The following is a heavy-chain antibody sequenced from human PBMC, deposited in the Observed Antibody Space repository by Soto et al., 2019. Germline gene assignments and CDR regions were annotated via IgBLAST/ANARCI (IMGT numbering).Heavy chain of an antibody. CDR1: GFTFSSYG. V-gene: IGHV3-30*18. Sequence: QVQLVESGGGVVQPGRSLRLSCAASGFTFSSYGMHWVRQAPGKGLEWVAVISYDGSNKYYADSVKGRFTISRDNSKNTLYLQMNSLRAEDTAVYYCAKDPRYSSRLPGGDYFDYWGQGTLVTVSS. D-gene: IGHD6-13*01. CDR3: AKDPRYSSRLPGGDYFDY. CDR2: ISYDGSNK. J-gene: IGHJ4*02.